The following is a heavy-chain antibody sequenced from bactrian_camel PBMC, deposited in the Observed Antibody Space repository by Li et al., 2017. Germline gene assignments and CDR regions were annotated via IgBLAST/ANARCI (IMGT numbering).Heavy chain of an antibody. CDR2: KHSDGST. V-gene: IGHV3S10*01. CDR3: AADPSRELWVGYPPYKY. CDR1: GFTFSSYA. D-gene: IGHD5*01. J-gene: IGHJ4*01. Sequence: QLVESGGGLVQPGGSLRLSCAASGFTFSSYAMSWVRQAPGNECGLVSRKHSDGSTDYAESVKGRFTMSQDNAKNTLYLQMNSLKPEDTAMYYCAADPSRELWVGYPPYKYWGQGTQVTV.